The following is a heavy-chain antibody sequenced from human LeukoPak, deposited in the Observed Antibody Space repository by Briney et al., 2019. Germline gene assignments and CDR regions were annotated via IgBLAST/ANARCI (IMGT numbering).Heavy chain of an antibody. CDR2: IRSDGSNK. CDR1: GFSFSSYG. V-gene: IGHV3-30*02. J-gene: IGHJ3*02. Sequence: GGSLRLSCAGSGFSFSSYGMHWVRQAPGKGLEWMAFIRSDGSNKYYADSVKGRFTISRDNSKNTLYLQMNSLRAEDTAVYYCAKDGRQRKTYFYGSGSANAFDIRGQGTMVTVSS. D-gene: IGHD3-10*01. CDR3: AKDGRQRKTYFYGSGSANAFDI.